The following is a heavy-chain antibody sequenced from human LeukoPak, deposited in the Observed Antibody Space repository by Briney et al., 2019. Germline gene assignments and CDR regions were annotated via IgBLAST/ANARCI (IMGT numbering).Heavy chain of an antibody. Sequence: SETLSLTCTVSGYSISSGYYWGWIRQPPGKGLEWIGSIYHSGSTYYNPSLKSRVTISVDTSKNQFSLKLSSVTAADTAVYYCASVSVGGEGAHYWGQGTLVTVSS. CDR2: IYHSGST. CDR1: GYSISSGYY. J-gene: IGHJ4*02. D-gene: IGHD2-8*02. V-gene: IGHV4-38-2*02. CDR3: ASVSVGGEGAHY.